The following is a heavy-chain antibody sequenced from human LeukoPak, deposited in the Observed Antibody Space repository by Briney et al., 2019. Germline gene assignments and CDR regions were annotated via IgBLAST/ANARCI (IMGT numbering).Heavy chain of an antibody. V-gene: IGHV1-2*02. Sequence: GGSLRLSCAASGFTFSSYAMHWVRQAPGQGLEWMGWINPNSGGTNYAQKFQGRVTMTRDTSISTAYMELSRLRSDDTAVYYCARVGYSSGWYEYWGQGTLVTVSS. J-gene: IGHJ4*02. CDR1: GFTFSSYA. CDR2: INPNSGGT. D-gene: IGHD6-19*01. CDR3: ARVGYSSGWYEY.